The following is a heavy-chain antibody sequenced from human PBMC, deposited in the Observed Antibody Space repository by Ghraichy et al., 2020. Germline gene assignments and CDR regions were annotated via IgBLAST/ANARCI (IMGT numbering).Heavy chain of an antibody. V-gene: IGHV4-34*01. CDR1: GGSFSGYY. CDR3: ARGLSGGSGAGMGY. Sequence: SETLSLTCAVYGGSFSGYYWTWIRQPPGKGLEWIGEINHSGSTNYNPSLKSRVTISVDTSKKQFSLKLSSVTAADTAVYYCARGLSGGSGAGMGYWGQGTLVTVSS. J-gene: IGHJ4*02. CDR2: INHSGST. D-gene: IGHD3-10*01.